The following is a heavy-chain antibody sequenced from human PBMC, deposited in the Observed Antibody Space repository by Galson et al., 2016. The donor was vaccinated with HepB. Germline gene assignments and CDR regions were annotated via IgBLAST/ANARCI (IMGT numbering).Heavy chain of an antibody. Sequence: SVKVSCKAAGYNFTDYCLHWLRQAPGQGLEWVGWINSKNGVTKYAQKFQDWVTVTRDMSISTAYMELRRLSSNDTAVYYCARGRSGSRSPFDFWGQGTLVTVSS. CDR3: ARGRSGSRSPFDF. J-gene: IGHJ4*02. D-gene: IGHD1-26*01. V-gene: IGHV1-2*04. CDR1: GYNFTDYC. CDR2: INSKNGVT.